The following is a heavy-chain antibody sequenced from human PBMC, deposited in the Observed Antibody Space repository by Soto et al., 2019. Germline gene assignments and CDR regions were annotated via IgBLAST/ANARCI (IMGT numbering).Heavy chain of an antibody. J-gene: IGHJ6*02. Sequence: DLEWIGYIYHSGSTYYNPSLKSRVTISVDTSKNQFSLKLSSVTAADTAVYYCAREKRCSSTSCFLNYYYYGMDVWGQGTTVTVSS. CDR2: IYHSGST. D-gene: IGHD2-2*01. CDR3: AREKRCSSTSCFLNYYYYGMDV. V-gene: IGHV4-30-2*04.